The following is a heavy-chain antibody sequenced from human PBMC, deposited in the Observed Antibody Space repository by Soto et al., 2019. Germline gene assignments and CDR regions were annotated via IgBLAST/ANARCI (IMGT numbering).Heavy chain of an antibody. J-gene: IGHJ4*02. CDR3: ATIVGANDY. D-gene: IGHD1-26*01. V-gene: IGHV4-4*07. CDR1: DGSTYTYS. Sequence: PSVTLSLTCTVSDGSTYTYSWTWLRQPAGKGLEWIGHIYSSGSANYNPSLKSRVSMSVDTSKNQFSLKLNSVTAADTAVYYCATIVGANDYWGQGALVT. CDR2: IYSSGSA.